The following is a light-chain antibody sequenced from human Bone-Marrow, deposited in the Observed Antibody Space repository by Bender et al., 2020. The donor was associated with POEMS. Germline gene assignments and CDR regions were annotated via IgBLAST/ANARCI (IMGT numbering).Light chain of an antibody. CDR2: KDS. V-gene: IGLV3-25*03. CDR1: ALPKQY. Sequence: SYELTQPPSVSVSPGQMARITFSGDALPKQYAYWYQQKPGQAPVLVISKDSQMPSGIPERFSGANSGTTVALTISGVQAEDEADYYCQSADSSGSSVVFGGGTKLTVL. J-gene: IGLJ2*01. CDR3: QSADSSGSSVV.